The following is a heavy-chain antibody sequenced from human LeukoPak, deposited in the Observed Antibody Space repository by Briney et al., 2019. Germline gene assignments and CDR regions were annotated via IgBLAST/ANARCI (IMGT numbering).Heavy chain of an antibody. D-gene: IGHD4-23*01. J-gene: IGHJ4*02. CDR3: ATSNGGKYEY. V-gene: IGHV3-13*04. Sequence: PGRSLRLSCAPAGFIFSSYDIHWVRQGTQKGLEWVSAIGTAGDTYYPGSVKGRFTISRDNAKNSLYLQMTSLRAGDTAVYYCATSNGGKYEYWGQGTLVIVS. CDR1: GFIFSSYD. CDR2: IGTAGDT.